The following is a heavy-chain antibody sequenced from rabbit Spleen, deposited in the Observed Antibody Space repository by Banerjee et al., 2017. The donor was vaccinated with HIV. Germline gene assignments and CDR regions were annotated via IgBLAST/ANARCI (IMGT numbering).Heavy chain of an antibody. CDR2: FHGGSRNNI. V-gene: IGHV1S40*01. CDR1: GFSFIAGYY. CDR3: AGCYAGYGNVGYAAM. Sequence: QSLEESGGDLVNPAASLTLTCTASGFSFIAGYYMFWVRQAPGKGLVWIACFHGGSRNNIYYASWAKGRLTTSKTSSSTVTLQMTSLTAADTATYFCAGCYAGYGNVGYAAMWGPGTLVTVS. J-gene: IGHJ4*01. D-gene: IGHD7-1*01.